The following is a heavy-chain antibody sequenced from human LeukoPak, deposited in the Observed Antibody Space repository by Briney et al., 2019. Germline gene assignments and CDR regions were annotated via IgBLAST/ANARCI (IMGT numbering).Heavy chain of an antibody. CDR1: GGSIGRAGYY. CDR3: ARGYSRLMDWFDP. CDR2: IYDGGNT. J-gene: IGHJ5*02. Sequence: SQTLSLTCTVSGGSIGRAGYYWSWIRQHPGKGLEWIGYIYDGGNTYYNPSLKSRVTISVDTSKNQFSLKLSSVTAADTAVYYCARGYSRLMDWFDPWGQGTLVTVSS. V-gene: IGHV4-31*03. D-gene: IGHD5-12*01.